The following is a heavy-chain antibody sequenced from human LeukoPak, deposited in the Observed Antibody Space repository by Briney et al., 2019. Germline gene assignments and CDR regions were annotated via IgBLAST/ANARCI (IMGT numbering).Heavy chain of an antibody. CDR3: ARDSSEFRSLIPH. Sequence: SVKVSCKASGGTFSNYAISWVRQAPGQGLVWMGGIIPLFGTANYAQKFQGRVTITADESTSTAYMELSSLRSEDTAVYYCARDSSEFRSLIPHWGQGTLVTVSS. V-gene: IGHV1-69*01. CDR2: IIPLFGTA. D-gene: IGHD2-21*01. J-gene: IGHJ1*01. CDR1: GGTFSNYA.